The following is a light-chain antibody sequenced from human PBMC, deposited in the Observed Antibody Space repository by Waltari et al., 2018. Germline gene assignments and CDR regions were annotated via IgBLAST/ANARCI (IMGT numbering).Light chain of an antibody. J-gene: IGKJ4*01. CDR2: AAS. CDR1: HSITTY. CDR3: QQTNTGPLT. Sequence: DIQMTQSPSSLSASVGDRVTITCRASHSITTYLNWYQQKPGKAPNLLIYAASSLQSGVPSRFSGSGSGTEFTLTISSLRPEEFATYYWQQTNTGPLTFGGGTKVEIK. V-gene: IGKV1-39*01.